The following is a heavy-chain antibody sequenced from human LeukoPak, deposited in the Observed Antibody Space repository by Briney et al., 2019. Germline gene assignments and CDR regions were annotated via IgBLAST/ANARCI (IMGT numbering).Heavy chain of an antibody. V-gene: IGHV4-31*03. CDR2: IYYSGST. D-gene: IGHD3-22*01. J-gene: IGHJ4*02. CDR3: ASGLGGYYDSSGIRLDY. CDR1: GGSISSGGYY. Sequence: SETLSLTCTVSGGSISSGGYYWSWIRQHPGKGLEWIGYIYYSGSTYYNPSLRSRVTISVDTSKNQFSLKLSSVTAADTAVYYCASGLGGYYDSSGIRLDYWGQGTLVTVSS.